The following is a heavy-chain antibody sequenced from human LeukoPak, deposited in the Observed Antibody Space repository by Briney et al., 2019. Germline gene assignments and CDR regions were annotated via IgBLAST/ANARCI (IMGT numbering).Heavy chain of an antibody. CDR3: ARDSRGSGWRNAFDI. Sequence: PGGSLRLSCAGSGFTFSSFEVNWVRQAPGKGLEWVSYISSSGSTIYYADSVKGRFTISRDNAKNSLYLQMNSLRAEDTAVYYCARDSRGSGWRNAFDIWGQGTMVTVSS. V-gene: IGHV3-48*03. CDR2: ISSSGSTI. D-gene: IGHD6-19*01. CDR1: GFTFSSFE. J-gene: IGHJ3*02.